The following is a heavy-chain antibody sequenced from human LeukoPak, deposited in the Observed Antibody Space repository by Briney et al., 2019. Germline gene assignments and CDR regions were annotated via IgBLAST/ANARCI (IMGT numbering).Heavy chain of an antibody. D-gene: IGHD5-18*01. V-gene: IGHV1-18*01. Sequence: ASVKVSCKASGYTFTSYGISWVRQAPGQGLEWMGWISAYNGNTNYAQKLQGRVTMTTDTSTSTAYMELRSLRSDDTAVYYCARGHGRPWIQLWLGGGYYFDYWGQGTLVTVSS. J-gene: IGHJ4*02. CDR3: ARGHGRPWIQLWLGGGYYFDY. CDR1: GYTFTSYG. CDR2: ISAYNGNT.